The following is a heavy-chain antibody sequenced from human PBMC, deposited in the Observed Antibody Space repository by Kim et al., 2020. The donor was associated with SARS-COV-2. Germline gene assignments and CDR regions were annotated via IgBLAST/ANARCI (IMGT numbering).Heavy chain of an antibody. J-gene: IGHJ3*02. D-gene: IGHD4-17*01. V-gene: IGHV7-4-1*02. Sequence: ASVKVSCKASGYTFTSYAMNWVRQAPGQGLEWMGWINTNTGNPTYAQGFTGRFVFSLDTSVSTAYLQISSLKAEDTAVYYCARDVGHGDYVGDAFDIWGQGTMVTVSS. CDR2: INTNTGNP. CDR1: GYTFTSYA. CDR3: ARDVGHGDYVGDAFDI.